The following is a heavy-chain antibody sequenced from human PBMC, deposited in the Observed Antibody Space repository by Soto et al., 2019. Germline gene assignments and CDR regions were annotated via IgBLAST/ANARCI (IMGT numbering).Heavy chain of an antibody. Sequence: GGSMSLCWGAAGGPFGAYAVSWVRPAPGKGLEWVSTINNSGGTTYHADSVKGRFTISRDNSKNTLYLQMNRLRAEDTAVYYGARGKKGGFNLGGQGTTVTCS. CDR2: INNSGGTT. CDR1: GGPFGAYA. J-gene: IGHJ6*02. D-gene: IGHD2-15*01. V-gene: IGHV3-23*01. CDR3: ARGKKGGFNL.